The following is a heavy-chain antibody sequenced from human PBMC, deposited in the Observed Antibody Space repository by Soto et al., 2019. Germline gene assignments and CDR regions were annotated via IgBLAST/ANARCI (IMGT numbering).Heavy chain of an antibody. CDR3: ARVRGYSYGHFDY. V-gene: IGHV3-48*02. D-gene: IGHD5-18*01. CDR1: GFTLSSYS. J-gene: IGHJ4*02. Sequence: PGGSLRLSCAASGFTLSSYSMNWVRQAPGKGLEWVSYISSGSTTIYYADSVKGRFTISRDNVENSLSLQMNSLRDEDTAVYYCARVRGYSYGHFDYWGQGTLVTVS. CDR2: ISSGSTTI.